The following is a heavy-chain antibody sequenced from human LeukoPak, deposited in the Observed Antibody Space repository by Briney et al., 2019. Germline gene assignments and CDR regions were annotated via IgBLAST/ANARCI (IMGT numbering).Heavy chain of an antibody. J-gene: IGHJ4*02. D-gene: IGHD2-15*01. V-gene: IGHV1-2*02. CDR1: GYTFTGYY. CDR2: INPNSGGT. Sequence: GASVKVSCKASGYTFTGYYMHWVRQAPGQGLEWMGWINPNSGGTNYAQKFQGRVTMTRDTSISTAYMELRSLRSDDTAVYYCARDRAGYCSDRISCFLTGDFWGQGTLVTVSS. CDR3: ARDRAGYCSDRISCFLTGDF.